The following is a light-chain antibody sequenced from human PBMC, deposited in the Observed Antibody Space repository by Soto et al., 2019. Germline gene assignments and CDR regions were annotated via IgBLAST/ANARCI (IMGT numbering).Light chain of an antibody. CDR1: SSDVGGFNY. CDR2: EVS. J-gene: IGLJ3*02. V-gene: IGLV2-14*01. Sequence: QSALTQPASVSGSPGQSITISCTGTSSDVGGFNYVSWYQQHPGKAPKLMIYEVSNRPSGISNHFSGSKSGSTASLTISGLRAEDEADYFCSSYTSSSTGVFGGGTKLTVL. CDR3: SSYTSSSTGV.